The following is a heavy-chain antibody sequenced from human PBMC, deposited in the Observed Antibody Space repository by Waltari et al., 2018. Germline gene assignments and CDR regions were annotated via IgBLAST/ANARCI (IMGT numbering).Heavy chain of an antibody. Sequence: QVQLQQWGAGLLKPSETLSLTCAVYGGSFSGYYWSWIRQPPGKGLEWIGEINHSGSANYNPSLKGRVTIAVDTSKNQFSRKLSSVTAADTAVYYCARALGFGSSSGRIDFWGQGTLVTVSS. V-gene: IGHV4-34*01. CDR1: GGSFSGYY. J-gene: IGHJ4*02. D-gene: IGHD1-26*01. CDR2: INHSGSA. CDR3: ARALGFGSSSGRIDF.